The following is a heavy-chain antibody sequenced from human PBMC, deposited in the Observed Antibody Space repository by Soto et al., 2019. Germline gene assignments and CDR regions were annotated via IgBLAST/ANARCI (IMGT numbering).Heavy chain of an antibody. J-gene: IGHJ4*02. CDR3: ARGYCSSTSCLPGNY. Sequence: GASVKVSCKASGYTFTNFYMHWVRQAPGQGLEWLGIINPSGGSTSYAQNFQGRVTMTRDTSTSTVYMELSSLRSEDTAVYYCARGYCSSTSCLPGNYWGQGTLVTVSS. CDR2: INPSGGST. CDR1: GYTFTNFY. D-gene: IGHD2-2*01. V-gene: IGHV1-46*03.